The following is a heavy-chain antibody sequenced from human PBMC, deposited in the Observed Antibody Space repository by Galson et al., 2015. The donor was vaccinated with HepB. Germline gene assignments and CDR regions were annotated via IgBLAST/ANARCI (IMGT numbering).Heavy chain of an antibody. CDR3: VRMAHFSGYSSS. J-gene: IGHJ4*02. CDR2: IKSKATNYAT. CDR1: GFTFSGSA. V-gene: IGHV3-73*01. Sequence: SLRLSCAASGFTFSGSAIHWVRQTSGKGLEWVGHIKSKATNYATAYAASLKGRFTISRDDSKNTAYLHMKSLKTEDTAVYYCVRMAHFSGYSSSWGQGTLVTVSS. D-gene: IGHD6-13*01.